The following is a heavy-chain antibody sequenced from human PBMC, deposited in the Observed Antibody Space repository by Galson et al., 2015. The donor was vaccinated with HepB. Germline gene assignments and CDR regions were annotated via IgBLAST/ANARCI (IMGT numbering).Heavy chain of an antibody. CDR2: IKQDGSEK. CDR3: ARDGGYVYSSGGGDY. V-gene: IGHV3-7*01. J-gene: IGHJ4*02. D-gene: IGHD6-19*01. Sequence: SLRLSCAASGFTFSSYWMSWVRQAPGKGLEWVANIKQDGSEKYYVDSVKGRFTISRDNAKNSLYLQMNSLRAEDTAVYYCARDGGYVYSSGGGDYWGQGTLVTVSS. CDR1: GFTFSSYW.